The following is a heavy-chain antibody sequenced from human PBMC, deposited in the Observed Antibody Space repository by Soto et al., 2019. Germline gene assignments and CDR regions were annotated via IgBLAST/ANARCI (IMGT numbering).Heavy chain of an antibody. J-gene: IGHJ6*02. CDR1: GYSFTSYW. D-gene: IGHD3-16*01. V-gene: IGHV5-51*01. CDR3: AAGGISPGNYNYYARDV. Sequence: GESLKISCKGSGYSFTSYWIGWVRQMPGKGLEWMGFIYPGDSDTRYSPSFQGQVTISADKSISTAYLQWSSLKASDTAVYYCAAGGISPGNYNYYARDVWGQGTTVTVSS. CDR2: IYPGDSDT.